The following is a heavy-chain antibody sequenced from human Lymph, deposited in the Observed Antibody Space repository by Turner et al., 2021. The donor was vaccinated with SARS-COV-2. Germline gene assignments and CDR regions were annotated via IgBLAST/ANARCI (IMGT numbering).Heavy chain of an antibody. CDR1: GFTFSSYG. CDR2: ISYDGSNK. V-gene: IGHV3-30*18. Sequence: QVQLVESGGGVVQPGRSLILSCAASGFTFSSYGMHWVRQAPGKGLEWVAVISYDGSNKYYADSVKGRFTISRDNSKNTLYLQMNSLRPEDTAVYYCAKGGFYDILTGYSNFDYWGQGTLVTVSS. D-gene: IGHD3-9*01. J-gene: IGHJ4*02. CDR3: AKGGFYDILTGYSNFDY.